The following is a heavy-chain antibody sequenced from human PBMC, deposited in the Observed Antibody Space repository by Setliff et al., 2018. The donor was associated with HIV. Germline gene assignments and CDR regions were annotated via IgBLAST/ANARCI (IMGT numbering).Heavy chain of an antibody. D-gene: IGHD6-13*01. CDR3: AREVEQQLVLRRASLRSLDY. CDR1: GYTFTSYG. J-gene: IGHJ4*02. CDR2: TSAYNGNT. Sequence: ASVKVSCKASGYTFTSYGISWVRQAPGQGLEWMGWTSAYNGNTNYAQKLQGRVTMTTDTSTSTAYMELRSLRSDDTAVYYCAREVEQQLVLRRASLRSLDYWGQGTLVTVPQ. V-gene: IGHV1-18*01.